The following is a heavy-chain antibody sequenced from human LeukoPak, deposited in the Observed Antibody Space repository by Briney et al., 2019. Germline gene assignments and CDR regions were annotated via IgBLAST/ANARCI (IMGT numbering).Heavy chain of an antibody. D-gene: IGHD6-19*01. Sequence: SETLSLTCAVSGISISSSNWWSWVRQPPGKGLEWIGEIYHSGSTNYNPSLKSRVTISVDKSKNQFSLKLSSVTAADTAVYYCARNWLVGSDLAYYYYYGMDVWGQGTTVTVSS. V-gene: IGHV4-4*02. CDR2: IYHSGST. CDR3: ARNWLVGSDLAYYYYYGMDV. CDR1: GISISSSNW. J-gene: IGHJ6*02.